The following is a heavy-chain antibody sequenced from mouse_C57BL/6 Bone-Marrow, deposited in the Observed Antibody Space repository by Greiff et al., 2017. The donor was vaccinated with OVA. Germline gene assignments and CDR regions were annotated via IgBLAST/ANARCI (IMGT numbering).Heavy chain of an antibody. Sequence: VQLQQSGAELVKPGASVKVSCKASGYTFTSYWMHWVKQRPGQGLEWIGRIHPSDSDTNYNQKFKGKATLTVDKSSNTAYMQLSSLTSEDSAVYYCAIPDYYGSTWFAYWGQGTLVTVSA. CDR1: GYTFTSYW. CDR2: IHPSDSDT. J-gene: IGHJ3*01. CDR3: AIPDYYGSTWFAY. D-gene: IGHD1-1*01. V-gene: IGHV1-74*01.